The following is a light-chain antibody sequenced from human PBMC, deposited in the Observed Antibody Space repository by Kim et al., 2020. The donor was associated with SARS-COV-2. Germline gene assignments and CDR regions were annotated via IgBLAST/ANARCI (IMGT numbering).Light chain of an antibody. Sequence: EIVMTQSPAILSVSPGERATLSCRASQSVTSYLAWYQQKPGQAPRLLIYGASTRATGIPAWFSGSGSGTEFTLTISSLQSEDFAVYYCQQYNNWPQTFGQGTKVDIK. CDR1: QSVTSY. J-gene: IGKJ1*01. V-gene: IGKV3-15*01. CDR2: GAS. CDR3: QQYNNWPQT.